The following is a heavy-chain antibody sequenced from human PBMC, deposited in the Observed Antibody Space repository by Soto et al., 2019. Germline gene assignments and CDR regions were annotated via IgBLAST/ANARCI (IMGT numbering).Heavy chain of an antibody. J-gene: IGHJ3*02. D-gene: IGHD3-16*01. Sequence: ASVKVSCKASGYTFTSYAMHWVRQAPGQRLEWMGWINAGNGNTKYSQKFQGRVTITRDTSASTAYMELSSLRSEDTAVYYCARDLGGEWGSDGAFDIWGQGAMVTVS. CDR3: ARDLGGEWGSDGAFDI. CDR2: INAGNGNT. V-gene: IGHV1-3*01. CDR1: GYTFTSYA.